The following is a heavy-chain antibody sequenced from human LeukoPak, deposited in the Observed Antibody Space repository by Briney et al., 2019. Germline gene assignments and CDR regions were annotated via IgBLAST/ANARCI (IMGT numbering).Heavy chain of an antibody. J-gene: IGHJ4*02. D-gene: IGHD5-18*01. V-gene: IGHV4-34*09. CDR2: IYYSGST. CDR1: GGSFSGYY. Sequence: SETLSLTCAVYGGSFSGYYWSWIRQPPGKGLEWIGYIYYSGSTYYNPSLKSRVTISVDTSKNQFSLKLSSVTAADTAVYYCARHTISSDDTAMVVWGQGTLVTVSS. CDR3: ARHTISSDDTAMVV.